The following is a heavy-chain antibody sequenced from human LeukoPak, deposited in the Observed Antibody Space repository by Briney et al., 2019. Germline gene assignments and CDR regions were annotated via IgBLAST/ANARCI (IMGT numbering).Heavy chain of an antibody. CDR1: GFTFSSYG. J-gene: IGHJ4*02. Sequence: PGGSLRLSCAASGFTFSSYGMHWVRQAPGKGLEWVAFIRYDGSNKYYADSVKGRFTISRDNSKNTLYLQMNSLRAEDTAVYYCARAGNWNYVHPFDYWGQGTLVTVSS. D-gene: IGHD1-7*01. V-gene: IGHV3-30*02. CDR3: ARAGNWNYVHPFDY. CDR2: IRYDGSNK.